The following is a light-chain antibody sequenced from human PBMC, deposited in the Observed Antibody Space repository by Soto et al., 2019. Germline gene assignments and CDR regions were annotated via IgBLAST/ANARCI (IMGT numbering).Light chain of an antibody. CDR2: GAS. J-gene: IGKJ1*01. Sequence: VLTQSPGTLSLSPGERATLSCRSSQSVSSSYLAWYQQKPGQAPRLLIYGASSRATGIPDRFSGSGSGTDFTLTISRLEPEDFAVYYCQQYGSSPWTFGQGTKV. CDR3: QQYGSSPWT. CDR1: QSVSSSY. V-gene: IGKV3-20*01.